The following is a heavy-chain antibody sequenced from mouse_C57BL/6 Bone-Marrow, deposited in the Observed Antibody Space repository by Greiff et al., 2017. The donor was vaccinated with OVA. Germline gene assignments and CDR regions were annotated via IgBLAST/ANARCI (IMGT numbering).Heavy chain of an antibody. CDR3: TRRYYAMDY. V-gene: IGHV14-4*01. CDR2: IDPENGDT. J-gene: IGHJ4*01. CDR1: GFNIKDDY. Sequence: EVKLQESGAELVRPGASVKLSCTASGFNIKDDYMHWVKQRPEQGLEWIGWIDPENGDTEYASKFQGKATITADTSSNTAYLQLSSLTSEDTAVYYCTRRYYAMDYWGQGTSVTVSS.